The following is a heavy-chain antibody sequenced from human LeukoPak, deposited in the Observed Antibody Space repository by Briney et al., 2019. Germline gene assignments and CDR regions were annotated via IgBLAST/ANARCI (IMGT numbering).Heavy chain of an antibody. D-gene: IGHD6-25*01. V-gene: IGHV3-30-3*01. CDR1: EFTFSNYA. CDR3: ARGIAAADRGAFDI. J-gene: IGHJ3*02. Sequence: GGSLRLSCAASEFTFSNYAMHWVRQAPGKGLEWLALISYDGSIKYYADSVKGRFTISRDTSKNTLYLQMNSLRVEDTAVYYRARGIAAADRGAFDIWGQGTMVTV. CDR2: ISYDGSIK.